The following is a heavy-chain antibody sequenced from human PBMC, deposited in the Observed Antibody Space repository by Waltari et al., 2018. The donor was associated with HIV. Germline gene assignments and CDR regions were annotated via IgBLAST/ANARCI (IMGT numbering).Heavy chain of an antibody. J-gene: IGHJ2*01. V-gene: IGHV3-9*01. D-gene: IGHD4-17*01. Sequence: EVQLVESGVGLVQPGRSLRVSCAASGFTFDDYAMQCARQAPGKGLEWVSGISWNSGTIGYADSVKGRFTISRDNAKNSLYLQMNSLRAEDTALYYCAKDKRSGYGGNSVWYFDLWGRGTLVTVSS. CDR3: AKDKRSGYGGNSVWYFDL. CDR1: GFTFDDYA. CDR2: ISWNSGTI.